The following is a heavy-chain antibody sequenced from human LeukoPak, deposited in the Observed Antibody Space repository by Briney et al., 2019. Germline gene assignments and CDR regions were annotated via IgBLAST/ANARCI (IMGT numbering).Heavy chain of an antibody. J-gene: IGHJ4*02. Sequence: ASVKVSCKASGYTFTGHFMHWVRQAPGQALEWMGWINPNSGGTYYAQKFQGRVTMTRDTSISTAYMEMSRLRSDDTAVYYCARETGRRVFYDSSGYLHFWGQGTLVAVSS. CDR3: ARETGRRVFYDSSGYLHF. V-gene: IGHV1-2*02. D-gene: IGHD3-22*01. CDR1: GYTFTGHF. CDR2: INPNSGGT.